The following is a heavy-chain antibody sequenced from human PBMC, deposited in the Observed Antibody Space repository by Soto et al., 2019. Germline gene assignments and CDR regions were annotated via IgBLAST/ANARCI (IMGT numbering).Heavy chain of an antibody. CDR2: ISGSGGST. CDR1: GFTFSSYA. V-gene: IGHV3-23*01. J-gene: IGHJ4*02. D-gene: IGHD3-3*01. CDR3: AKSTSTDFWSGYPPTLSMMFDY. Sequence: PGGSLRLSCAASGFTFSSYAMSWVRQATGKGLEWVSAISGSGGSTYYADSVKGRFTISRDNSKNTLYLQMNSLRAEDTAVYYCAKSTSTDFWSGYPPTLSMMFDYWGQGTLVTVSS.